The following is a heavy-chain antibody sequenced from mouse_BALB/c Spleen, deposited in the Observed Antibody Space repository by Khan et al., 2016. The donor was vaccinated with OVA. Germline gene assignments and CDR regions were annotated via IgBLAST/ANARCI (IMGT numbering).Heavy chain of an antibody. J-gene: IGHJ2*01. CDR2: ISYSGGT. V-gene: IGHV3-2*02. CDR1: GYSITSGYA. CDR3: ARGNYYGYYFDY. Sequence: EVKLLESGPGLVKPSQSLSLTCTVTGYSITSGYAWNWIRQFPGNKLEWMGYISYSGGTSYNPSLKSRISITRDTPKNQFFLQLNSVTTEDTATYYCARGNYYGYYFDYWGQGTTLTVSS. D-gene: IGHD1-1*01.